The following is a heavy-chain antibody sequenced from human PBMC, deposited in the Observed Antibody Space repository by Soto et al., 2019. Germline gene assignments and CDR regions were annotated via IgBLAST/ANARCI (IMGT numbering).Heavy chain of an antibody. CDR1: GYSFTSYW. J-gene: IGHJ6*02. CDR2: IFPGDADI. D-gene: IGHD3-22*01. Sequence: EVQLVQSGAEVKKPGESLKISCKGSGYSFTSYWIGWLRQMPGKGLEWMGTIFPGDADIRYSPPFQGQVTISVDKSISTAYLQWSSLKASDTATYFCARSSSSYHGSLDVWGQGTTVTVSS. V-gene: IGHV5-51*01. CDR3: ARSSSSYHGSLDV.